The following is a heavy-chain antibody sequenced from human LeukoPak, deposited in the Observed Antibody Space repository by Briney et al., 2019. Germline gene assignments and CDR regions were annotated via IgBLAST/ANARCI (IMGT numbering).Heavy chain of an antibody. Sequence: PSETLSLTCTVSGGSISSSSYYWGWIRQPPGKGLEWIGSIYYTGSPHYNPSLKSRVTISVDTSKNQFSLKSSSVTAADAAVYCCVRVAGVMDVWGKGTTVTVSS. CDR3: VRVAGVMDV. V-gene: IGHV4-39*07. J-gene: IGHJ6*03. CDR1: GGSISSSSYY. D-gene: IGHD6-19*01. CDR2: IYYTGSP.